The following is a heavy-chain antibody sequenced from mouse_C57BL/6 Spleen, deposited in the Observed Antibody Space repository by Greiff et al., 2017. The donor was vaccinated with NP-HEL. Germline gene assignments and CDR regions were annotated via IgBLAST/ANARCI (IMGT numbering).Heavy chain of an antibody. V-gene: IGHV1-69*01. J-gene: IGHJ1*03. CDR1: GYTFTSYW. Sequence: VKLQQPGAELVMPGASVKLSCKASGYTFTSYWMHWVKQRPGQGLEWIGEIDPSDSYTNYNQKFKGKSTLTVDKSSSTAYMQHSSLTSEDSAVYYCARYYYGSSWYFDVWGTGTTVTVSS. CDR2: IDPSDSYT. CDR3: ARYYYGSSWYFDV. D-gene: IGHD1-1*01.